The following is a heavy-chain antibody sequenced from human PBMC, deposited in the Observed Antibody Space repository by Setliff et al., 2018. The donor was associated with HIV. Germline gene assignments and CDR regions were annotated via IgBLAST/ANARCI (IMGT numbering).Heavy chain of an antibody. CDR1: GYSIRSGSY. J-gene: IGHJ4*02. CDR3: ATVDGTRYLDY. D-gene: IGHD1-1*01. V-gene: IGHV4-38-2*01. Sequence: PSETLSLTCAVSGYSIRSGSYWGWIRQSPGKGLEWIGTMFRTGTSYYNPSLTSRVTISQGTSKNQFSLELTSVTAADTAVYYCATVDGTRYLDYWGQGKLVTVSS. CDR2: MFRTGTS.